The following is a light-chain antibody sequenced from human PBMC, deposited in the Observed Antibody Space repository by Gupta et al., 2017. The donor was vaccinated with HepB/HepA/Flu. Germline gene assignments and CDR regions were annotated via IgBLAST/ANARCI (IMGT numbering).Light chain of an antibody. J-gene: IGKJ4*01. Sequence: EIVMTQSPATLSVSPGERATLSCRASQSVSSNLAWYQQKPGQAPRLLIYGAFTRASDIPARFRGSGSGTEFTLTINSLKSEDFAVYDWQQYNKGQPLSCGGGTKVEIK. CDR1: QSVSSN. V-gene: IGKV3-15*01. CDR3: QQYNKGQPLS. CDR2: GAF.